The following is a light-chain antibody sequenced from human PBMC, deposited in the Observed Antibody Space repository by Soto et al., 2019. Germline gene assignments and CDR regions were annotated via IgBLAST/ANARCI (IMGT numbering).Light chain of an antibody. V-gene: IGKV3D-15*01. CDR3: QQSHNRPS. CDR1: QRISTN. J-gene: IGKJ3*01. Sequence: IVMTQSPDTLSVSPGEGATPSCGASQRISTNLAWYQQRPGQAPRLLIYDASTRATGIPARFSGSGSGTEFTLTISSLQSEDSAVYYCQQSHNRPSFGPGTKVDIK. CDR2: DAS.